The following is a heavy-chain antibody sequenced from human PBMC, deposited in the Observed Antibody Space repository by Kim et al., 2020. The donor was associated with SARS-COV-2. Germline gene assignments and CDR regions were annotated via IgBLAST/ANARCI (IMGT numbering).Heavy chain of an antibody. CDR2: ISYYGSNK. CDR3: ARGGGYSSSWYIDYYYYGMAV. CDR1: GFTFSSYG. V-gene: IGHV3-33*05. D-gene: IGHD6-13*01. J-gene: IGHJ6*02. Sequence: GGSLRLSCAASGFTFSSYGMHWVRQAPGKGLEWVAVISYYGSNKYYADSVKGRFTISRDNSKNTLYLQMNSLRAEDTAVYYCARGGGYSSSWYIDYYYYGMAVWGQGTTVPVS.